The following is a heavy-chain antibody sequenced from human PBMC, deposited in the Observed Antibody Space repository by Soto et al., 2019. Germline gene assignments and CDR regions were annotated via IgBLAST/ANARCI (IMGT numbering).Heavy chain of an antibody. V-gene: IGHV1-3*01. J-gene: IGHJ4*02. CDR1: GYTFTSYA. Sequence: GASVKVSCKASGYTFTSYAMHWVRQAPGQRLEWMGWINAGNGNTKYSQKFQGRVTITRDTSASTAYMELSSLRSEDTAVYYCAREGPHQYSSGWYYYWGQGTLVTVSS. D-gene: IGHD6-19*01. CDR3: AREGPHQYSSGWYYY. CDR2: INAGNGNT.